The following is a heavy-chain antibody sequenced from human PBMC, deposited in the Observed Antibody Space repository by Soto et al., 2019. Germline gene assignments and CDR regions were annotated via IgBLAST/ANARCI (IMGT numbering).Heavy chain of an antibody. CDR1: GGTFSNYV. Sequence: QVQLVQSGAEVKKPGSSVKVSCKASGGTFSNYVVNWVRQAPGQGLEWMGRIIPISGAANYAQKFQGRVTITADKSTSTSYRELSSLRSEDTAVYYCARDMTRTAVPYFDFWGQGTLVTVSS. CDR2: IIPISGAA. V-gene: IGHV1-69*06. D-gene: IGHD1-7*01. CDR3: ARDMTRTAVPYFDF. J-gene: IGHJ4*02.